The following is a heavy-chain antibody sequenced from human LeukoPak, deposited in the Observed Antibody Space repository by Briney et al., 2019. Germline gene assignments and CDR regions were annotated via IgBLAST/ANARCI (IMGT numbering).Heavy chain of an antibody. Sequence: GGSLRLSCAASGFTFTSYGMSWVRQAPGEGLEWVSAISGDGLTYYADSVKGRFSISRDNSKNTLYLQMNSLRAEDTAVYYCARVLRYCSGGNCYSGGLGYMDVWGKGTTVTISS. D-gene: IGHD2-15*01. V-gene: IGHV3-23*01. CDR1: GFTFTSYG. CDR3: ARVLRYCSGGNCYSGGLGYMDV. CDR2: ISGDGLT. J-gene: IGHJ6*03.